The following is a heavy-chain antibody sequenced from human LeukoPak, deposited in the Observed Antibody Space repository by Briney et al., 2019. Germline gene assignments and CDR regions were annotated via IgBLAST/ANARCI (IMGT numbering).Heavy chain of an antibody. V-gene: IGHV4-38-2*02. J-gene: IGHJ3*02. D-gene: IGHD3-22*01. CDR2: IYHSGST. CDR1: GDSISSYY. CDR3: ARDDYYYDSSGSSHDAFDI. Sequence: SETLSLTCTVSGDSISSYYWSWIRQPPGKGLEWIGSIYHSGSTYYNPSLKSRVTISVDTSKNQFSLKLSSVTAADTAVYYCARDDYYYDSSGSSHDAFDIWGQGTMVTVSS.